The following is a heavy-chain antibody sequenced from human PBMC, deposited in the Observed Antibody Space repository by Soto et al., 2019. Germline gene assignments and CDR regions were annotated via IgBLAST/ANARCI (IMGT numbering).Heavy chain of an antibody. CDR3: ARAGIAYCSSTTCYLYYYVMDV. J-gene: IGHJ6*02. Sequence: SVKVSCKASGYSVTSYYMHWGRQAPVQGLEWMGIINPNSGSTTYAQKFQGRVTMTRDTSTSTVYMELTSLTSGDTAVYYCARAGIAYCSSTTCYLYYYVMDVWGQGTTVTVSS. V-gene: IGHV1-46*01. CDR1: GYSVTSYY. D-gene: IGHD2-2*01. CDR2: INPNSGST.